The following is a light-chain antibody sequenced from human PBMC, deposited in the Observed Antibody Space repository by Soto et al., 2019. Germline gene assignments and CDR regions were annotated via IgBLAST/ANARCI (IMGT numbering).Light chain of an antibody. CDR3: TSYRSNSTWV. Sequence: QSALTQPASVSGSPGQSITISCTGTSSDVCDYKDVSWYQQHPATAPKLMISDVSNRPSGVCNRFSASKSGNTASLTISGLQTEDEGDYYCTSYRSNSTWVFDGGTKLTVL. J-gene: IGLJ2*01. CDR1: SSDVCDYKD. V-gene: IGLV2-14*03. CDR2: DVS.